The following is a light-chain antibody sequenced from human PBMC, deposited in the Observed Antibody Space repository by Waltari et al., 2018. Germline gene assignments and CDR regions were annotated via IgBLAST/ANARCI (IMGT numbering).Light chain of an antibody. CDR2: WAS. J-gene: IGKJ2*01. V-gene: IGKV4-1*01. Sequence: DIVITQSPDSLAVSLGQWDTIHYKSSQIVFYSSQNKNYLAWYQQRPGQSPRLLLYWASARASGVPDRFSGSGSGTEFTLTISSLQAEDVAVYYCQQYSGFPRTFGQGTKVEI. CDR3: QQYSGFPRT. CDR1: QIVFYSSQNKNY.